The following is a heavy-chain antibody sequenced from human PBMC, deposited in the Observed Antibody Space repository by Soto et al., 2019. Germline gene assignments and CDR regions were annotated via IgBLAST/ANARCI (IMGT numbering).Heavy chain of an antibody. CDR3: ARHKLTDWNPPYNWFDP. J-gene: IGHJ5*02. Sequence: SETLSLTCTVSGGSISSSSYYWGWIRQPPGKGLEWIGSIYYSGSTYYNPSLKSRVTISVDTSKNQFSLKLSSVTAADTAVYYCARHKLTDWNPPYNWFDPWGQGTLVTVSS. D-gene: IGHD1-1*01. CDR1: GGSISSSSYY. V-gene: IGHV4-39*01. CDR2: IYYSGST.